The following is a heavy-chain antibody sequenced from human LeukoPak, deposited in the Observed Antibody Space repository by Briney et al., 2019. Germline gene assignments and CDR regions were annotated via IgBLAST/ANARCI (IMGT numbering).Heavy chain of an antibody. V-gene: IGHV3-21*01. D-gene: IGHD3-10*01. J-gene: IGHJ6*03. Sequence: PGGSLRLSCAASGFTFSSYSMNWVRQAPGKGLEWVSSISSSSSYFYYADSVKGRFTISRDNAKNSLYLQMNSLRAEDTALYYCARGGEFGELLSLYYMDVWGKGTTVTVSS. CDR2: ISSSSSYF. CDR1: GFTFSSYS. CDR3: ARGGEFGELLSLYYMDV.